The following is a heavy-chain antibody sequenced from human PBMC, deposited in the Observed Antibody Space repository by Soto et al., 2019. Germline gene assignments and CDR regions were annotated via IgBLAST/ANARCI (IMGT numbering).Heavy chain of an antibody. CDR2: INHSGST. V-gene: IGHV4-34*01. D-gene: IGHD3-22*01. J-gene: IGHJ4*02. CDR3: ARSVVGDSSGYYPGY. Sequence: QVQLQQWGAGLLQPSETLSLTCAVYGGSFSGYYWSWIRQPPGKGLEWIGEINHSGSTNYNPSLKVRVAISIDTSKNQFSLKLRSVTAADTAVYYCARSVVGDSSGYYPGYWGQGTLVTVSS. CDR1: GGSFSGYY.